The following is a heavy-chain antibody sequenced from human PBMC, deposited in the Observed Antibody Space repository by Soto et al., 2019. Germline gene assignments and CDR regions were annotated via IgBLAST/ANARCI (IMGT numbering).Heavy chain of an antibody. Sequence: QVQLVQSGAEVKKPGASVKVSCKASGYTFTSYGISWVRQAPGQGLDWMGWISAYNGNTNYAQKLQGRVTMNTDTSTSTAYMELRSLRSDDTAVYYCARRGQQREPDQTTFDPWGQGTLVTVYS. V-gene: IGHV1-18*01. D-gene: IGHD6-13*01. CDR3: ARRGQQREPDQTTFDP. J-gene: IGHJ5*02. CDR1: GYTFTSYG. CDR2: ISAYNGNT.